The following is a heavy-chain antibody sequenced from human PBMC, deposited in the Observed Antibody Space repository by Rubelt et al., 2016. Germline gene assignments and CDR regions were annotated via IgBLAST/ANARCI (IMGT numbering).Heavy chain of an antibody. CDR3: AKDSTWAFDF. CDR2: IYNGGST. V-gene: IGHV3-66*01. CDR1: GFTVSSSY. Sequence: GGGVAQPGGSLRLSCAASGFTVSSSYMSWVRQAPGKGLEWVSVIYNGGSTYYADSVRGRFSISSDSSKNTLYLQMNNLRVEDSAVYHCAKDSTWAFDFWGQGTRVTVSS. J-gene: IGHJ4*02.